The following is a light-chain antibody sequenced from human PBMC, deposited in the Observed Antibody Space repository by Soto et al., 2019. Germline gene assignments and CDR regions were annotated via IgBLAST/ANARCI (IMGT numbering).Light chain of an antibody. Sequence: QSVLTQPPSVSGAPGQRVTISCTGSSSNIGAGHDVHWYQQLPGTAPKLLIYGNTNRPSGVPDRFSGSKSGTSASLAITGLQAEDEADYYRQSYDSSLSGYVFGTGTKVTVL. CDR1: SSNIGAGHD. V-gene: IGLV1-40*01. CDR2: GNT. CDR3: QSYDSSLSGYV. J-gene: IGLJ1*01.